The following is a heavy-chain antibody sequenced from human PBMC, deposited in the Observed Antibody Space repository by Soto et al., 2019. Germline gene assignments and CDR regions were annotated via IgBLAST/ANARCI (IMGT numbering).Heavy chain of an antibody. Sequence: QVQLQESGPGLVKPSQTLSLTCTVSGGSISSGGYYWSWIRQHPGKGLEWIGYIYYSGSTYYNPSLKSRVTISVDTSKNQFSLKLSSVTAADTAVYYCARASREPVADTIRRFDPWGQGTLVTVSS. J-gene: IGHJ5*02. CDR2: IYYSGST. D-gene: IGHD6-19*01. CDR1: GGSISSGGYY. CDR3: ARASREPVADTIRRFDP. V-gene: IGHV4-31*03.